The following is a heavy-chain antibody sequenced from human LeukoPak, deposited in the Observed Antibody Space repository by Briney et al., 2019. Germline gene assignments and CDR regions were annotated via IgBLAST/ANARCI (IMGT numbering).Heavy chain of an antibody. D-gene: IGHD2-2*01. CDR1: GFTFSSDA. CDR3: ARVPAHCSSTSCHRSHYYYYMDV. V-gene: IGHV3-23*01. Sequence: PGESLTLSCAASGFTFSSDAMSWVRHPQGKGLDWVSAISGSGGSTYYADSVKGRFTISTDNSKKTLYLQRHSLRADAAAVSYRARVPAHCSSTSCHRSHYYYYMDVWGKGTTVTVSS. CDR2: ISGSGGST. J-gene: IGHJ6*03.